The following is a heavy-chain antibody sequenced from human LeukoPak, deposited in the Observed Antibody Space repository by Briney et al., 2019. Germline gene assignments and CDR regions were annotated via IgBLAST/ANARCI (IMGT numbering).Heavy chain of an antibody. J-gene: IGHJ4*02. V-gene: IGHV3-11*04. CDR2: ITSSATT. CDR1: GFTFSDYY. D-gene: IGHD3-16*01. Sequence: PGGSLRLSCAASGFTFSDYYMTWIRQAPGKGLEWVSYITSSATTYYADSVKGRFTISRDNAKTSLYLQMNSLRAEDTAVYYCARDPPSRGTRYFDYWGQGILVTVSS. CDR3: ARDPPSRGTRYFDY.